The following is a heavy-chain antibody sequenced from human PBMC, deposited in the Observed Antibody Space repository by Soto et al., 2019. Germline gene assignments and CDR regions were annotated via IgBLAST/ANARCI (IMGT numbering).Heavy chain of an antibody. J-gene: IGHJ5*02. Sequence: EVKLGESGGGLVQPGGSLSLSCAASGFTFSTYWMHWIRQVPGKGLEWVSRINSDASHTYYADSVKGRFTISRDNAKNHLHLETNSLRAEDTAVYYCVRGCNCITTGCYGNWFEPWGKGTLVSVSS. CDR1: GFTFSTYW. D-gene: IGHD2-2*01. CDR2: INSDASHT. V-gene: IGHV3-74*01. CDR3: VRGCNCITTGCYGNWFEP.